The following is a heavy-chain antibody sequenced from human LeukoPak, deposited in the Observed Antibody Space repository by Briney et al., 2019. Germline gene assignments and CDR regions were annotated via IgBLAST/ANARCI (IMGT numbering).Heavy chain of an antibody. CDR1: GGSISSYY. V-gene: IGHV4-59*01. CDR2: IYFSGST. D-gene: IGHD3-10*01. Sequence: PSETLSLTCTVSGGSISSYYWSWIRQPPGKGLEWIGYIYFSGSTYYNPSLKSRVTISVDTSKNQFSLKLSSVTAADTAVYYCARRGITMVRGAPNYYYYYYMDVWGKGTTVTISS. CDR3: ARRGITMVRGAPNYYYYYYMDV. J-gene: IGHJ6*03.